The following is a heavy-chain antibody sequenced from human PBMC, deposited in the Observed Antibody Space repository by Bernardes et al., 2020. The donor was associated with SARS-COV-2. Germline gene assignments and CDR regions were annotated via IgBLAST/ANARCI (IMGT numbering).Heavy chain of an antibody. CDR1: GFTFSSYW. CDR3: ARGGRSPNY. J-gene: IGHJ4*02. D-gene: IGHD1-26*01. V-gene: IGHV3-7*01. CDR2: IKEDGSEK. Sequence: GGSLRLSCAACGFTFSSYWMSWVRQAPGKGLEWVANIKEDGSEKYYVDSMKGRFTISRDNAKNSLYLQMNSLRAEDTAVYHCARGGRSPNYWGQGTLVTVSS.